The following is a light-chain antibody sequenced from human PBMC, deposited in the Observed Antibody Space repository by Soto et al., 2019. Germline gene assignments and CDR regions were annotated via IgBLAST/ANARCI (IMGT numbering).Light chain of an antibody. J-gene: IGKJ1*01. V-gene: IGKV3-11*01. CDR1: QSVSRY. CDR2: DAS. CDR3: QQYNNWPQT. Sequence: DTVLTQSPATLTLSPGERATLSCGASQSVSRYLAWYQQKPGQAPMLLIDDASNRATGIPARFSGSGSGTYFTLTISSLEPEDFAVYYCQQYNNWPQTFGQGTKVDIK.